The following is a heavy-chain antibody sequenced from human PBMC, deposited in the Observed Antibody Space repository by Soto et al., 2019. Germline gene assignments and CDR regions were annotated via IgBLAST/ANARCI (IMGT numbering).Heavy chain of an antibody. CDR3: ARPRLEHKWLQSGAFHYYYYGMDV. V-gene: IGHV5-51*01. Sequence: PGESLKISCKGSGYSFTSYWIGWVRQMPGKGLEWMGIIYPGDSDIRYSPSFQGQVTISADKSISTAYLQWSSLKASDTAMYYCARPRLEHKWLQSGAFHYYYYGMDVWGQGTTVTVSS. J-gene: IGHJ6*02. CDR1: GYSFTSYW. D-gene: IGHD5-12*01. CDR2: IYPGDSDI.